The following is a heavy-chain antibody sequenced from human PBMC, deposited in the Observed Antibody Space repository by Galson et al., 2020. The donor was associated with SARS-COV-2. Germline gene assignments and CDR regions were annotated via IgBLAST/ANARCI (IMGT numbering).Heavy chain of an antibody. CDR3: AKDLSGKSTGEIHYYYYGMDV. Sequence: GGSLRLSCAASGFTFSSYAMSWVRQAPGKGLEWVSAISGSGGSTYYADSVKGRFTISRDNSKNTLYLQMNSLRAEDTAVYYCAKDLSGKSTGEIHYYYYGMDVWGQGTTVTVSS. CDR1: GFTFSSYA. V-gene: IGHV3-23*01. CDR2: ISGSGGST. J-gene: IGHJ6*02. D-gene: IGHD7-27*01.